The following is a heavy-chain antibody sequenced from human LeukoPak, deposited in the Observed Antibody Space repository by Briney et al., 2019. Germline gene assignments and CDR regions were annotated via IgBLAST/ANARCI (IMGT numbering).Heavy chain of an antibody. Sequence: GGSLRLSCAASGFTFSSYWMSWVRQAPGKGLEWVANIKQDGSEKYYVDSVKGRFTISRDNAKNSLYLQMNSLRAEDTAVYYCARVAWGDYYDSSGYYYGGAFDIWGQGRMVTVSS. J-gene: IGHJ3*02. CDR3: ARVAWGDYYDSSGYYYGGAFDI. CDR2: IKQDGSEK. CDR1: GFTFSSYW. V-gene: IGHV3-7*01. D-gene: IGHD3-22*01.